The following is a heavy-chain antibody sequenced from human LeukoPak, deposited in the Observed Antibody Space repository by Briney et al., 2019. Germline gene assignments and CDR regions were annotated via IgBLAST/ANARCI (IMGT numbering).Heavy chain of an antibody. J-gene: IGHJ4*02. V-gene: IGHV3-30*01. CDR2: ISYDGSNK. Sequence: GRSLRLSCAASGFTFSSYAMHWVRQAPGKGLEWEAVISYDGSNKYYADSVKGRFTISRDNSKNTLYLQMNSLRAEDTAVYYCARDGYPGQWELFFDYWGQGTLVTVSS. CDR3: ARDGYPGQWELFFDY. D-gene: IGHD1-26*01. CDR1: GFTFSSYA.